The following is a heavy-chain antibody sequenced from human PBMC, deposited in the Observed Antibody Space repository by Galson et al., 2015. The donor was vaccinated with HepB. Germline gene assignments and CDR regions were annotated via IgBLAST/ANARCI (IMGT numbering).Heavy chain of an antibody. CDR1: GFTFDDYA. Sequence: SLRLSCAASGFTFDDYAMHWVRQAPGKGLEWVSLISWDGGSTYYADSVKGRFTISRDNSKNSLYLQMNSLRAEDTALYYCAKDKGYYDSSGYFDYWGQGTLVTVSS. CDR2: ISWDGGST. D-gene: IGHD3-22*01. CDR3: AKDKGYYDSSGYFDY. J-gene: IGHJ4*02. V-gene: IGHV3-43D*03.